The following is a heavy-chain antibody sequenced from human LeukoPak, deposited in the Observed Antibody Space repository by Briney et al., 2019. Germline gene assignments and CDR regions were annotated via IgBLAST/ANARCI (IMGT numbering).Heavy chain of an antibody. CDR2: ISYDGSKK. J-gene: IGHJ4*02. V-gene: IGHV3-30*18. D-gene: IGHD2-15*01. Sequence: PGGSLRLSCAASGFSFSSYGMHWVRQALGKGLEWVAVISYDGSKKYYADSVKGRFTISRDNSKNTLYLQMSSLRAEDTAVYYCAKDWGQLGYCSGGTCYSANDHWGQGTLVTVSS. CDR1: GFSFSSYG. CDR3: AKDWGQLGYCSGGTCYSANDH.